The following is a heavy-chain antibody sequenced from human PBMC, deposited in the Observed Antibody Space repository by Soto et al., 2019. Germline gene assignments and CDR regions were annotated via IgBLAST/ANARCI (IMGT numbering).Heavy chain of an antibody. CDR2: IFYTGNT. D-gene: IGHD1-26*01. CDR3: ARVDTSMGDTCVSY. V-gene: IGHV4-59*12. J-gene: IGHJ4*02. CDR1: GGSISNYY. Sequence: PSETLSLTCTVSGGSISNYYWSWIRQPPGKGLEWIGHIFYTGNTNYNPALESRVTISVDTSKNQFSLKLSSVTAADTAVYYCARVDTSMGDTCVSYWGQGTLVNVSS.